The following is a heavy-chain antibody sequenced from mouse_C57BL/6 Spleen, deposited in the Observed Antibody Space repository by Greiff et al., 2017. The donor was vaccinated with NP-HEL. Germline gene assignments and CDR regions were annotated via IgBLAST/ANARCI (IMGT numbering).Heavy chain of an antibody. CDR2: IDPANGNT. Sequence: VQLQQSVAELVRPGASVKLSCTASGFNIKNTYMHWVKQRPEQGLEWTGRIDPANGNTKYAPKFQGKATITADTSSNTAYLQLSSLTSEDTAIYYCARRGWDGYMEGYFDYWGQGTTLTVSS. CDR1: GFNIKNTY. CDR3: ARRGWDGYMEGYFDY. V-gene: IGHV14-3*01. D-gene: IGHD2-3*01. J-gene: IGHJ2*01.